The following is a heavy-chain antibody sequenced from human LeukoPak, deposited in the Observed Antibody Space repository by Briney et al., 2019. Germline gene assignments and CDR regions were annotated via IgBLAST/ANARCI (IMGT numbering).Heavy chain of an antibody. CDR3: ARVPENYYDSSGYSWVGYYYYMDV. CDR2: IYYSGST. CDR1: GGSISSYY. V-gene: IGHV4-59*01. J-gene: IGHJ6*03. D-gene: IGHD3-22*01. Sequence: PSETLSLTCTVSGGSISSYYWSWIRQPPGKGLEWIGYIYYSGSTNYNPSLKSRVTISVDTSKNQFSLKLSSVTAADTAVYYCARVPENYYDSSGYSWVGYYYYMDVWGKGTTVTISS.